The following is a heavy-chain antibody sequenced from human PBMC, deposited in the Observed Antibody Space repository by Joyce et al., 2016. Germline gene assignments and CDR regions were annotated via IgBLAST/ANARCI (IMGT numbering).Heavy chain of an antibody. V-gene: IGHV1-69*18. Sequence: QVQLVQSGAEVKKPGSSVKVSCEASGGSFIKYAINWVRQAPGQGLEWMGSRIPMFGPANYAQRFQDRVTITADESTNTAYMELSSLRTEDTAIYFCARDSWNNGYEPDWYFDLWGRGTLVTVSS. CDR2: RIPMFGPA. CDR1: GGSFIKYA. CDR3: ARDSWNNGYEPDWYFDL. D-gene: IGHD2-8*01. J-gene: IGHJ2*01.